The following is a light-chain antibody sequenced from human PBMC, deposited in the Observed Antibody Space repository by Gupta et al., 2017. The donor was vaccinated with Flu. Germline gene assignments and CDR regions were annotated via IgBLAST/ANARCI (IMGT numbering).Light chain of an antibody. V-gene: IGKV1-13*02. J-gene: IGKJ3*01. CDR1: QGISSH. CDR2: GAS. Sequence: PSLLSASGGDRVTITSPTSQGISSHLAWYQQKPGKAPKLLIYGASSLHSGVPSRFSGSGSGTDFTLTISSLKPEDFATYYCQQYLASPFTFGHGTKVDIK. CDR3: QQYLASPFT.